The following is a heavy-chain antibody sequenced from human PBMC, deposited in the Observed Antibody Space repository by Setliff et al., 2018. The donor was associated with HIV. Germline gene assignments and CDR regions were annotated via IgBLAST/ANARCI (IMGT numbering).Heavy chain of an antibody. J-gene: IGHJ4*02. Sequence: KSSETLSLTCTLSGGSMSSYYWSWIRQPPGKGLEWIGYIYYSGSTNYNPSLKSRVTISVDTSKNQFSLKLSSVTAADTAVYYCARHWSVDTAMDFDYWGQGTLVTVSS. CDR3: ARHWSVDTAMDFDY. CDR2: IYYSGST. V-gene: IGHV4-59*08. D-gene: IGHD5-18*01. CDR1: GGSMSSYY.